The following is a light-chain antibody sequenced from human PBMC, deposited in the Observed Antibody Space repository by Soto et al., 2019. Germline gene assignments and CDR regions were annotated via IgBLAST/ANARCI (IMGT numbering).Light chain of an antibody. CDR1: HRCSSY. J-gene: IGKJ1*01. CDR3: QQSYTSRT. V-gene: IGKV1-39*01. CDR2: NAS. Sequence: DIQMTQSPSYLSASVGDRVSIXCRASHRCSSYVIWFQQTTGQAPKHLNYNASTLKSGVTSRFSGSGCGKEFTITISSLQPDDLATYQCQQSYTSRTFGQGTKVDIK.